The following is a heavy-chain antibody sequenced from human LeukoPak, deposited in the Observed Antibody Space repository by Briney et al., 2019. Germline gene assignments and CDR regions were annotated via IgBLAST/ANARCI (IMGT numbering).Heavy chain of an antibody. D-gene: IGHD1-1*01. CDR3: ARDGQIRPIYYYYVSLEV. CDR1: GFTFSSYG. CDR2: IRYEGSKK. Sequence: GGAVSLSCAASGFTFSSYGIHWLRPAPGKGLEGVAFIRYEGSKKYHEVPVKGRFTISKDNSKDTRYLQMTSLRAEDTAVYYCARDGQIRPIYYYYVSLEVWGKGTTVTVSS. V-gene: IGHV3-30*02. J-gene: IGHJ6*03.